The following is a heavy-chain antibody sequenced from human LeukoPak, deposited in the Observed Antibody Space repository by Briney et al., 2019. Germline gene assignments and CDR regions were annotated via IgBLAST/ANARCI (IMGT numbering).Heavy chain of an antibody. CDR2: IDWDDDK. V-gene: IGHV2-70*11. Sequence: SGPALVKPTQTLTLTCTFSGFSLSTSGMCVSWIRQPPGKALEWLARIDWDDDKYYSTSLKTRLTISKDTSKNQVVLTMTNMDPVDTATYYCARIGRGDSSGYLDYWGQGTLVTVSS. D-gene: IGHD3-22*01. CDR1: GFSLSTSGMC. J-gene: IGHJ4*02. CDR3: ARIGRGDSSGYLDY.